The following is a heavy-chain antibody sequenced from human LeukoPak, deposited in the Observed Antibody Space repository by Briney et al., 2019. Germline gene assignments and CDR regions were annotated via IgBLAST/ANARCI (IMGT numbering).Heavy chain of an antibody. Sequence: PGGSLRLSCTASGFTFSNYTMNWVRQAPGKGLEWVSSITASGDNIYHADSVKGRFTISRDNSRNTLFLQMNSPRAEDTAVYFCAKQSAGSAAWYSLHYDFWGQGTLVTVSS. V-gene: IGHV3-23*01. CDR1: GFTFSNYT. D-gene: IGHD6-13*01. CDR2: ITASGDNI. J-gene: IGHJ4*02. CDR3: AKQSAGSAAWYSLHYDF.